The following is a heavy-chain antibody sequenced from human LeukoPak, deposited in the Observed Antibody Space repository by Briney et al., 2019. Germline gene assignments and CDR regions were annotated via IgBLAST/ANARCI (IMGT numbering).Heavy chain of an antibody. CDR1: GFTFSSYA. CDR2: ISYDGSNK. J-gene: IGHJ4*02. D-gene: IGHD3-9*01. CDR3: AKAGYFDWLPPNY. Sequence: PGGSLRLSCAASGFTFSSYAMHWVRQAPGKGLEWVAVISYDGSNKYYADSVKGRFTISRDNSKNTLYLQMNSLRAEDTAVYYCAKAGYFDWLPPNYWGQGTLVTVSS. V-gene: IGHV3-30-3*01.